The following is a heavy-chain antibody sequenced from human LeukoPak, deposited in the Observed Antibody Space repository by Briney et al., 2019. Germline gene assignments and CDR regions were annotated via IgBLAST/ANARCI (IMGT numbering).Heavy chain of an antibody. D-gene: IGHD5-24*01. Sequence: GGSLRLSCAASGFSLWRHYMNWVRQAPGKGLEWVALSYSGGSTYYADSVKGRFTISRDNSKNMLCLEMNSLRVEDSAVYYCARGPDVDGYIHAPFDSWGQGTLVTASS. CDR1: GFSLWRHY. CDR3: ARGPDVDGYIHAPFDS. CDR2: SYSGGST. J-gene: IGHJ4*02. V-gene: IGHV3-53*01.